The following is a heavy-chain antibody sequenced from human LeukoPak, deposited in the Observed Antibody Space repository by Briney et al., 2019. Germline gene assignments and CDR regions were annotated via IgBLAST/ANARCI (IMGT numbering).Heavy chain of an antibody. J-gene: IGHJ5*02. Sequence: ASVKVSCKVSGYTLTELPMHWVRQAPGKGLEWMGGFDPEDGETIYAQKFQGRVTMTEDTSTDTAYMELSSLRSEDTAVYYCARGPPQYDSSGYYYVKSWFDPWGQGTLVTVSS. CDR1: GYTLTELP. CDR3: ARGPPQYDSSGYYYVKSWFDP. CDR2: FDPEDGET. V-gene: IGHV1-24*01. D-gene: IGHD3-22*01.